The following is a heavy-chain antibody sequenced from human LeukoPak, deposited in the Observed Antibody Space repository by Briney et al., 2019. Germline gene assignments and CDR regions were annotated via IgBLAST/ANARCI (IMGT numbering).Heavy chain of an antibody. V-gene: IGHV3-23*01. CDR2: ISGSGGST. CDR1: GFTFSTYA. D-gene: IGHD4-11*01. CDR3: AKGRSFTNDYSNYRAFDI. J-gene: IGHJ3*02. Sequence: GGSLRLSCAASGFTFSTYAMSWVRQAPGKGLEWVSGISGSGGSTFYADSVKGRFTISRDNSKSTLYLQMDSLRAEDTAVYFCAKGRSFTNDYSNYRAFDIWGQGTLVTVSS.